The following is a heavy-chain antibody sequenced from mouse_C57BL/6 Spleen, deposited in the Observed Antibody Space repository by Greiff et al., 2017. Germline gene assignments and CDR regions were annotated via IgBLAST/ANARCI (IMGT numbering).Heavy chain of an antibody. V-gene: IGHV3-6*01. J-gene: IGHJ2*01. CDR3: AREGLTGTGFDY. D-gene: IGHD4-1*01. CDR2: ISYDGSN. CDR1: GYSITSGYY. Sequence: VQLKESGPGLVKPSQSLSLTCSVTGYSITSGYYWNWIRQFPGNKLEWMGYISYDGSNNYNPSLKNRISITRDTSKNQFFLKLNSVTTEDTATYYCAREGLTGTGFDYWGQGTTLTVSS.